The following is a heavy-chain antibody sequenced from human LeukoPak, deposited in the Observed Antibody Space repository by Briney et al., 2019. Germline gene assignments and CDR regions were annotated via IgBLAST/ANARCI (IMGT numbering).Heavy chain of an antibody. Sequence: PGGSLRLSCTASGFIFSDYYWGWIRQPPGKGLEWIGYIFYTGTTNYNPSLKSRVTISVDTSKNQFSLKLSSVTAADTAVYYCASGYCGGACQLGGVDMWGQGTMVTVSS. CDR2: IFYTGTT. J-gene: IGHJ3*02. V-gene: IGHV4-59*01. CDR1: GFIFSDYY. CDR3: ASGYCGGACQLGGVDM. D-gene: IGHD2-21*02.